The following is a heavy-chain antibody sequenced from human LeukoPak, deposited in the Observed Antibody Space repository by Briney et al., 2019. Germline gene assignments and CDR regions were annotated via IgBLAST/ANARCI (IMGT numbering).Heavy chain of an antibody. CDR3: ARGRRDVFDI. J-gene: IGHJ3*02. CDR2: MNPHSGNT. CDR1: GYTFSSYG. V-gene: IGHV1-8*03. Sequence: ASVKVSCKASGYTFSSYGISWVRQAPGQGLEWMGWMNPHSGNTGYAQKFLGRITLTRNTSTSMAYMELTSLKSEDTAVYYCARGRRDVFDIWGQGTTVTVS.